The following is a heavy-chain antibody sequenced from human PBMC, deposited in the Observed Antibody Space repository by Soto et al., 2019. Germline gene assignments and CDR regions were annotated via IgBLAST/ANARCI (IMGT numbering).Heavy chain of an antibody. J-gene: IGHJ6*02. CDR3: HGRRITMVRSRYYYGMDV. Sequence: SETLSLTCAVSGGSISSGGYYWSWIRQPPGKGLEWIGEINHSGSTNYNPSLKSRVTISVDTSKNQFSLKLSSVTAADTAVYYCHGRRITMVRSRYYYGMDVWGQGTTVTVSS. D-gene: IGHD3-10*01. CDR1: GGSISSGGYY. V-gene: IGHV4-34*01. CDR2: INHSGST.